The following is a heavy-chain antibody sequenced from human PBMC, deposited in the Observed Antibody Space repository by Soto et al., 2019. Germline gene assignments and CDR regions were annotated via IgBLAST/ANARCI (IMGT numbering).Heavy chain of an antibody. D-gene: IGHD5-18*01. Sequence: PSETLSLPCRVSGCSIGSYYWSWIRQSPEKGLEWIGYFYHSGNSNYNPSLKSRVTISVDTSKNQLSLSLRSVTAADTAVYFCARISSVDPYGYVNGGLDVWGQGTTVTVSS. CDR3: ARISSVDPYGYVNGGLDV. V-gene: IGHV4-59*01. CDR1: GCSIGSYY. J-gene: IGHJ6*02. CDR2: FYHSGNS.